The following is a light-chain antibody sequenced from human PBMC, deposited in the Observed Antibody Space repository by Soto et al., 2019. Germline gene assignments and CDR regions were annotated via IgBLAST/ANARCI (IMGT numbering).Light chain of an antibody. CDR3: LKYNTDPFT. Sequence: DIQMTQSPSSLSASVGDSVNITCRASQGISTYLAWYQQKPGKSPKLLIYAGSILRSGVPSRFSGTRYDTEFTLTISSLQPEDGATYDCLKYNTDPFTFGPGTKVDMK. CDR1: QGISTY. J-gene: IGKJ3*01. CDR2: AGS. V-gene: IGKV1-27*01.